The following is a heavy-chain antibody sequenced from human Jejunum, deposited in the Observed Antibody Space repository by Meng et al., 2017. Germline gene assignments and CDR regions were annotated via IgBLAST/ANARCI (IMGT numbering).Heavy chain of an antibody. CDR1: GVSIKGRHYY. J-gene: IGHJ4*02. V-gene: IGHV4-39*07. Sequence: GSLRLSCTVSGVSIKGRHYYWGWIRQPPGKGLEWIGSLYDSGSPFYNPSIKSRVAISLDTANNQFSLELRSVTAEDTAVYYCARDISISWFYYWSQGTLVTVSS. CDR3: ARDISISWFYY. CDR2: LYDSGSP. D-gene: IGHD2-2*01.